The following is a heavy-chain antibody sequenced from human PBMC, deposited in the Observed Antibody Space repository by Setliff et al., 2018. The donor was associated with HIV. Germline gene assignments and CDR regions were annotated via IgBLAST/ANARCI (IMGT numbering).Heavy chain of an antibody. CDR3: ARPTLTIFGVVIPDY. CDR2: IYTSGST. J-gene: IGHJ4*02. V-gene: IGHV4-61*02. CDR1: GGSISRGSDY. D-gene: IGHD3-3*01. Sequence: PSETLSLTCTVSGGSISRGSDYWSWIRQPAGKGLEWIGRIYTSGSTNYHPSLKSRVNLSVDTSKIQFALKLSSVTAADTAVYYCARPTLTIFGVVIPDYWGQGTLVTVSS.